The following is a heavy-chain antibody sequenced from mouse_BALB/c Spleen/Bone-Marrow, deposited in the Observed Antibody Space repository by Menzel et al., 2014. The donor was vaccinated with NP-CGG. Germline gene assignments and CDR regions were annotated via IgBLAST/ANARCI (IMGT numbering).Heavy chain of an antibody. J-gene: IGHJ1*01. CDR3: ARQGYGYADFDV. CDR2: ISSGGGST. Sequence: EVKLVESGGGLVKPGGSLKLSCAASGFAFSSYDMSWVRQTPEKRLEWVAYISSGGGSTYYPDTVKGRFTISRDNAKNTLYLQMSSLKPEDTAMYYCARQGYGYADFDVWGAGTTVTVSS. D-gene: IGHD1-2*01. V-gene: IGHV5-12-1*01. CDR1: GFAFSSYD.